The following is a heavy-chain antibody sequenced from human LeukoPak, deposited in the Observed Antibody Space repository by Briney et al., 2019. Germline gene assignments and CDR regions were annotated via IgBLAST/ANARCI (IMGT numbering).Heavy chain of an antibody. V-gene: IGHV4-59*01. J-gene: IGHJ5*02. CDR1: GGSTSSYY. CDR2: IYYSGST. D-gene: IGHD3-10*01. CDR3: ARERGSGKSNWFDP. Sequence: PSETLSLTCTVSGGSTSSYYWSWIRQPPGKGLEWIGYIYYSGSTNYNPSLKSRVAISVDTSKNQFSLKLSSVTAADTAVYYCARERGSGKSNWFDPWGQGTLVTVSS.